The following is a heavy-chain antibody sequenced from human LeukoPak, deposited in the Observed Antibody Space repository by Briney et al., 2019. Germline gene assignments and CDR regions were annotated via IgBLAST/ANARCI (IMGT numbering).Heavy chain of an antibody. D-gene: IGHD3-9*01. CDR2: ISSSSSYI. J-gene: IGHJ4*02. V-gene: IGHV3-21*01. CDR3: ATPPRGILTGYYDY. Sequence: GGSLRLSCAASGFTFSSYSMNWVRRAPGKGLEWVSSISSSSSYIYYADSVKGRFTISRDNAKNSLYLQMNSLRAEDTAVYYCATPPRGILTGYYDYWGQGTLVTVSS. CDR1: GFTFSSYS.